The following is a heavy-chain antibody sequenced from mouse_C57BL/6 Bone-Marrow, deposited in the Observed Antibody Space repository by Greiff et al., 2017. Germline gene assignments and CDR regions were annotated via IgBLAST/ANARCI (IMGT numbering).Heavy chain of an antibody. V-gene: IGHV1-81*01. CDR3: ARGEGLRVPVAY. CDR2: IYPRSGNT. J-gene: IGHJ3*01. Sequence: QVQLQQSGAELARPGASVKLSCKAFGYTFTSYGISWVKQRTGQGLEWIGEIYPRSGNTYYNERFKGKATLTADKSSSTAYMELRSLTSEDSAVYFCARGEGLRVPVAYWGQGTLVTVSA. D-gene: IGHD2-4*01. CDR1: GYTFTSYG.